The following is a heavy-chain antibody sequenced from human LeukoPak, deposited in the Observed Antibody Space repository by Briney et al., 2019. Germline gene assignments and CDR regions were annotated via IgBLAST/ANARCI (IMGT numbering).Heavy chain of an antibody. CDR1: GGSFSGYY. J-gene: IGHJ4*02. CDR2: IYHSGIT. Sequence: SETLSLTCAVYGGSFSGYYWSWIRQPPGKGLEWIGEIYHSGITNYNPSLKSRVTMSVDKPKNHFSLKLSSVTAADTAVYYCAREDPDRKIDYWGQGTLVTVSS. CDR3: AREDPDRKIDY. V-gene: IGHV4-34*01. D-gene: IGHD1-14*01.